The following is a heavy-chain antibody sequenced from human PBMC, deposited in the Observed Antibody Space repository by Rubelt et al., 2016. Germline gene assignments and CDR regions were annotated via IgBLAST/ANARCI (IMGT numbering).Heavy chain of an antibody. CDR3: SAGSSSSKNIDY. J-gene: IGHJ4*02. D-gene: IGHD6-6*01. V-gene: IGHV1-24*01. CDR1: S. CDR2: FDPEDGET. Sequence: SMHWVRQAPGKGLEWMGGFDPEDGETIYAQKFQGRVTMTEDTSTDTAYMELSSLRSEDTAVYYCSAGSSSSKNIDYWGQGTLVTVSS.